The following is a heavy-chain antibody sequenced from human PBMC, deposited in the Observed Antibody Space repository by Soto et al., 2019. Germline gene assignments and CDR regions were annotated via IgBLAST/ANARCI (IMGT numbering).Heavy chain of an antibody. D-gene: IGHD6-13*01. V-gene: IGHV1-69*02. Sequence: QVQLVQSGAEVKKPGSSVKVSCKASGGTFSSYTIGWVRQAPGQGLEWMGRIIPILGIANYAQKFQGRVTITADKSTSTAYMELSSLRSGDTAVYYCARGYSSSWYVTWFDLWGQGTLVTVSS. CDR3: ARGYSSSWYVTWFDL. J-gene: IGHJ5*02. CDR1: GGTFSSYT. CDR2: IIPILGIA.